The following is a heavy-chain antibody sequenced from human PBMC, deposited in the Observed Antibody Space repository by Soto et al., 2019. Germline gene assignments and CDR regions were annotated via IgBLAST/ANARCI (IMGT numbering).Heavy chain of an antibody. D-gene: IGHD2-2*01. Sequence: QVQLVQSGAEVKKPGSSVKVSCKASGGTFSSYAISWVRQAPGQGLEWMGGIIPIFGTANYAQKFQGRVRITGEKSTSTAYMELSSLRSQNTAVYYCARGASVPVLVPAAMHYYYYGMDVWGQGTTVTVSS. CDR2: IIPIFGTA. CDR3: ARGASVPVLVPAAMHYYYYGMDV. CDR1: GGTFSSYA. J-gene: IGHJ6*02. V-gene: IGHV1-69*14.